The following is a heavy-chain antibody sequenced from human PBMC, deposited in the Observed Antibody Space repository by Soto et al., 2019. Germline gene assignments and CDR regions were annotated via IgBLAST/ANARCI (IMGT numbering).Heavy chain of an antibody. CDR2: FDPEDGET. CDR1: GYTLTELS. Sequence: ASVKVSCKVSGYTLTELSMHWVRQAPGKGLEWMGGFDPEDGETIYAQKFQGRVTMTEDTSTDTAYMELSSLRSEDTAVYYCATDRSKVGATINWFDPWGQGTLVTVSS. V-gene: IGHV1-24*01. D-gene: IGHD1-26*01. CDR3: ATDRSKVGATINWFDP. J-gene: IGHJ5*02.